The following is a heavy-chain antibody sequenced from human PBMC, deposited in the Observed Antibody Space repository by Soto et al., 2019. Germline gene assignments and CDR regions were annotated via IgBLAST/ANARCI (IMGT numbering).Heavy chain of an antibody. CDR1: GYTFTSYG. CDR3: ARQLYPSRSYYDYGMDV. D-gene: IGHD6-6*01. CDR2: ISAYNGNT. V-gene: IGHV1-18*01. Sequence: QVLLVQSGAEVKKPGASVKVSCKASGYTFTSYGISWVRQAPGQGLEWMGWISAYNGNTNYAQNLQGRVTMITDTSTRTAYMELRSLRSDDTAVYSCARQLYPSRSYYDYGMDVWGQGTTVTVSS. J-gene: IGHJ6*02.